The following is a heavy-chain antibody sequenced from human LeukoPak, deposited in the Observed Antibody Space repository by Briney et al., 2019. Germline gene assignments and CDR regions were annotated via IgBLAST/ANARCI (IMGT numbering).Heavy chain of an antibody. D-gene: IGHD1-1*01. CDR3: ARWTTTFLDY. Sequence: ASVKDSCKASGYTFTNYYIHWVRQAPGHGLEWMGISNPSGDSTNYAQKFQGRVTMTRDTSTSTVYMDLSSLRSEDTAVYYCARWTTTFLDYWGQGTPVTVSS. J-gene: IGHJ4*02. V-gene: IGHV1-46*01. CDR1: GYTFTNYY. CDR2: SNPSGDST.